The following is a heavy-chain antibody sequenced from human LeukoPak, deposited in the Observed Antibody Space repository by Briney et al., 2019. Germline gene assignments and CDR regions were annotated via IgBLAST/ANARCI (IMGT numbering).Heavy chain of an antibody. CDR2: ISSSGSTI. Sequence: PGGSLRLSCAASGXTFSSYTMNWVRQAPGKGLECVSYISSSGSTIYYADSVKGRFTISRDNAKNSLYLQMNSLRDEDTAVYYCAREVFSGAARAFDIWGQGTMVTVSS. D-gene: IGHD1-26*01. CDR1: GXTFSSYT. CDR3: AREVFSGAARAFDI. J-gene: IGHJ3*02. V-gene: IGHV3-48*02.